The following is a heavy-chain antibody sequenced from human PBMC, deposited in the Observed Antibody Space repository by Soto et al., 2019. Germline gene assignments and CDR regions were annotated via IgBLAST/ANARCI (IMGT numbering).Heavy chain of an antibody. V-gene: IGHV3-74*01. CDR3: ARGPRASSTGTGAH. J-gene: IGHJ4*02. CDR2: ISDDGSTA. Sequence: GGSLRLSCAVSGFTFSAYWMHWVRQVPGKGLTWVSRISDDGSTATYADSVKGRFIISRDNAKNTLYLEMNTLRADDSGLYYCARGPRASSTGTGAHWGRGTLVTVSS. D-gene: IGHD1-1*01. CDR1: GFTFSAYW.